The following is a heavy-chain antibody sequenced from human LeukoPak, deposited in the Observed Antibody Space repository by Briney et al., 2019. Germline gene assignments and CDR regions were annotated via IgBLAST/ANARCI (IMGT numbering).Heavy chain of an antibody. V-gene: IGHV1-69*04. D-gene: IGHD4-23*01. CDR2: IIPTLHIT. CDR3: AREYASGNSFHVIFHI. Sequence: SVKVSCKPSGYTFTSYGISWVRQAPGQGLEWMGRIIPTLHITDYAKKFQDRLTITADTSTTTAYMELSSLRSEDTAVYFCAREYASGNSFHVIFHIWGQGTMVSVSS. CDR1: GYTFTSYG. J-gene: IGHJ3*02.